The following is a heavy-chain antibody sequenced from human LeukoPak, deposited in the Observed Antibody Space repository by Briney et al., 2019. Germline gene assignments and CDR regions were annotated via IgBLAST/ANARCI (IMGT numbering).Heavy chain of an antibody. CDR1: GFTFSDHN. D-gene: IGHD3-3*01. J-gene: IGHJ5*02. Sequence: GGSLRLSCAASGFTFSDHNMDWVRQAPGKGLEWVGRIRNKANSYIIEDAASVRGRFTISRDDSKNSLFLQMNSLRAEDTAVYYCARDAGWRLDPWGQGTLATVSS. V-gene: IGHV3-72*01. CDR2: IRNKANSYII. CDR3: ARDAGWRLDP.